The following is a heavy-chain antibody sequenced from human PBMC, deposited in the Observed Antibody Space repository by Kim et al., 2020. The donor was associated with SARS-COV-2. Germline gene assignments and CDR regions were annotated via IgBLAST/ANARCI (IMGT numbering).Heavy chain of an antibody. Sequence: GGSLRLSCAASRFIFHTYAMHWARQTPGKGLEYVSAISSNGFDTYYADSVRGRFTISRDNSKNTLFLQMGSLRPEDMGVYYCAREGRHCSGTACYVFDYWGQGTLVTVSS. V-gene: IGHV3-64*02. D-gene: IGHD2-2*01. J-gene: IGHJ4*02. CDR1: RFIFHTYA. CDR3: AREGRHCSGTACYVFDY. CDR2: ISSNGFDT.